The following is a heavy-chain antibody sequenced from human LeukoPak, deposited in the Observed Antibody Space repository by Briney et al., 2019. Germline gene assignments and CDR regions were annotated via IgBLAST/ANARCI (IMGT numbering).Heavy chain of an antibody. CDR1: GFSFSSYA. Sequence: GGSLRLSCAASGFSFSSYAMTWVRQAPGKGLEWVSAISGSGGSTYYADSVKGRLTISSDNYTHTLYLQMNRLRAEDTAVYYCAKDQDLYDSVHAFDIWGQRTMVSVSS. CDR3: AKDQDLYDSVHAFDI. CDR2: ISGSGGST. D-gene: IGHD3-22*01. V-gene: IGHV3-23*01. J-gene: IGHJ3*02.